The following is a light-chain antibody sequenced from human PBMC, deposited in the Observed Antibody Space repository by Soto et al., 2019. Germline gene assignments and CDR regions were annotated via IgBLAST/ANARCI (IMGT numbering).Light chain of an antibody. CDR3: QLWDSSSDLPV. CDR1: NIGSKS. CDR2: YDS. Sequence: SYELTQPPSVSVAPGKTASITCGGYNIGSKSVHWYQQKPGQAPVVVIYYDSDRPSGIPERFSGSNSGNTATLTISRVEAGDEADYYCQLWDSSSDLPVFGGGTQLTVL. V-gene: IGLV3-21*04. J-gene: IGLJ7*01.